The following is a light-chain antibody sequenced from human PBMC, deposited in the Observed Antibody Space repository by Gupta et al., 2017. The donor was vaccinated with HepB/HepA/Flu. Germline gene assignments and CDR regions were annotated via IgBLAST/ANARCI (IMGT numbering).Light chain of an antibody. CDR1: QSLVYSDGNTY. CDR3: MKGTDWPT. V-gene: IGKV2-30*01. Sequence: DVVLTHSPLSLLATSGQPASISCRSSQSLVYSDGNTYLNWFQQRPGQSPRRLIYQVSKRDCGVPDRFSGSGSGNDFTLKISRVEDEDVGIYYCMKGTDWPTFGGGTKVEVK. J-gene: IGKJ4*01. CDR2: QVS.